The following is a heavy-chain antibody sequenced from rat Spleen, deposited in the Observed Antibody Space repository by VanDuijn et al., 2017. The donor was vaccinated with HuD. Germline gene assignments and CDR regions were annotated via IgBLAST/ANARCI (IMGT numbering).Heavy chain of an antibody. J-gene: IGHJ3*01. CDR1: GFTFSNYD. D-gene: IGHD1-11*01. V-gene: IGHV5-25*01. CDR3: ATRDGGYPG. CDR2: ISFDGSST. Sequence: EVQLVESGGGLVQPGRSMKLSCAASGFTFSNYDMAWVRQAPTKGLEWVASISFDGSSTYYRDSVKGRFTISRDNAKSTLYLQMDSLRFEDTATYYCATRDGGYPGWGQGTLVTVSS.